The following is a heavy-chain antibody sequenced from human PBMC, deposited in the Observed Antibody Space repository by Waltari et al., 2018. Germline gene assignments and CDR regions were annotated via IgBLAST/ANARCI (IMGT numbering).Heavy chain of an antibody. J-gene: IGHJ2*01. V-gene: IGHV1-46*01. CDR2: LHPGEGGS. CDR1: GYSVSTHY. Sequence: QVRLEQPGAGVKKRGASVGVSCKQPGYSVSTHYLHWTRQAPGQGFECMGSLHPGEGGSSPGPTFQRRISVTRDTPTSTVYMQVSGLQSEDTAVYYCGVEGFHAGGYFDIWGRGTLIAV. D-gene: IGHD3-10*01. CDR3: GVEGFHAGGYFDI.